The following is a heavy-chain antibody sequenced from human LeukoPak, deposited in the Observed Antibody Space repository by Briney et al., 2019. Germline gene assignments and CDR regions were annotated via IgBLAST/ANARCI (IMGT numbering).Heavy chain of an antibody. CDR2: ISYDESDK. J-gene: IGHJ6*02. Sequence: PGGSPSLSCAASGFTFSNYGMHWVRQAPGKGLEWVAVISYDESDKYYADSVKGRFTISRDNSKNTLYLQMNSLRPEDTAVYYCAKGVVAATNAAYYGMDVWGQGTTVTVSS. D-gene: IGHD2-15*01. CDR1: GFTFSNYG. V-gene: IGHV3-30*18. CDR3: AKGVVAATNAAYYGMDV.